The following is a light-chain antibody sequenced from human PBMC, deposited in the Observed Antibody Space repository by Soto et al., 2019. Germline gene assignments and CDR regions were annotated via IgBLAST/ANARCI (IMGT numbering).Light chain of an antibody. CDR3: CSYVTTPEI. CDR2: DGN. Sequence: QSVLAQPRSVSGSPGQLLTISCTGTSIDVDDYRYVSWYQQYPGKAPKLVIYDGNKRPSAVPDRFSGSNSGNTASLTISGLQAEDEADYYCCSYVTTPEIFGTGTKVTVL. V-gene: IGLV2-11*01. J-gene: IGLJ1*01. CDR1: SIDVDDYRY.